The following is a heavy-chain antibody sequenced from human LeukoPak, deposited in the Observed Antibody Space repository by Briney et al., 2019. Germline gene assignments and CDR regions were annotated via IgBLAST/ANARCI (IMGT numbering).Heavy chain of an antibody. CDR3: ARGKMLYYDFWSGYPGWFDP. Sequence: SETLSLTCTVSGGSISSSSYYWAWIRQPPGKGLEWIGSIYYIDYTYYNPSLESRVTISVDTSKNQFSLKLSSVTAADTAVYYCARGKMLYYDFWSGYPGWFDPWGQGTLVTVSS. D-gene: IGHD3-3*01. CDR1: GGSISSSSYY. J-gene: IGHJ5*02. CDR2: IYYIDYT. V-gene: IGHV4-39*01.